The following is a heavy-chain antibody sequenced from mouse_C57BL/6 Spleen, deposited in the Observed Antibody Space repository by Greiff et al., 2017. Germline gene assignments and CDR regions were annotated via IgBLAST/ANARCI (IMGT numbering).Heavy chain of an antibody. D-gene: IGHD2-2*01. J-gene: IGHJ3*01. Sequence: EVKLMESGGGLVQPGGSLKLSCAASGFTFSDYYMYWVRQTPEKRLEWVAYISNGGGSTYYPDTVKGRFTISRDNAKNTLYLQMSRLKSEDTAMYYCARQIYYGYEAWFAYWGQGTLVTVSA. CDR2: ISNGGGST. CDR3: ARQIYYGYEAWFAY. CDR1: GFTFSDYY. V-gene: IGHV5-12*01.